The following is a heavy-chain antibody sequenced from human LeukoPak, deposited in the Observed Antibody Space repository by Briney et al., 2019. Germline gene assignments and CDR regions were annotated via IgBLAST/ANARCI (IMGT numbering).Heavy chain of an antibody. CDR3: AKPPLAYYDSSGYYYYFDY. CDR2: ISGSGGST. CDR1: GFTFSSYA. D-gene: IGHD3-22*01. V-gene: IGHV3-23*01. Sequence: GGSLRLSCAASGFTFSSYAMSWVRQAPGKGLEWVSAISGSGGSTYYADSVKGRFTISRDNSKNTLYLQMNSLRAEDTAVYYCAKPPLAYYDSSGYYYYFDYWGQGTLVTVSS. J-gene: IGHJ4*02.